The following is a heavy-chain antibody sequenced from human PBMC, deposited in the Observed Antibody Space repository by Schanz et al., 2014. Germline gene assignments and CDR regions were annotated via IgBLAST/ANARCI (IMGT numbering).Heavy chain of an antibody. D-gene: IGHD5-18*01. V-gene: IGHV1-18*01. CDR2: ITAYNGDT. J-gene: IGHJ3*02. CDR3: TRGGYSYALSAFDI. CDR1: GYTFTSHG. Sequence: GAEVKKPGASVKVSCKASGYTFTSHGISWVRQAPGQGLEWMGWITAYNGDTNYALKLQGRVTMTTDTSTGTAYMELRSLRSDDTALYYCTRGGYSYALSAFDIWGQGTMVTVSS.